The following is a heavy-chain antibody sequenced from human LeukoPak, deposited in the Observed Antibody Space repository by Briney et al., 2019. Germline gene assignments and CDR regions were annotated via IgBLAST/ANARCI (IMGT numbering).Heavy chain of an antibody. Sequence: GTSVKVSCKASGFTFTSSAMQWVRQARGQRLEWIGWIVVGSGNTNYAQKFQERVTIIRDMSTSTAYMELSSLRSEDTAVYYCAADLSTVTTYYCYYGMDVWGQGTTVTVSS. J-gene: IGHJ6*02. D-gene: IGHD4-17*01. V-gene: IGHV1-58*02. CDR2: IVVGSGNT. CDR3: AADLSTVTTYYCYYGMDV. CDR1: GFTFTSSA.